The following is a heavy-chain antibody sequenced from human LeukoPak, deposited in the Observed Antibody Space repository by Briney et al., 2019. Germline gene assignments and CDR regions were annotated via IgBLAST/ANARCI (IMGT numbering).Heavy chain of an antibody. CDR3: ARVVVPAATLTAVAGTRGIALAY. D-gene: IGHD2-2*01. Sequence: SETLSLTCAVYGGSFSGHYWSWIRQPPGKGLEWIGEMNHSGSTNYNPSLKSRVTISVDTSKNQFSLKLSSVTAADTAVYYCARVVVPAATLTAVAGTRGIALAYWGQGTLVTVSS. J-gene: IGHJ4*02. CDR1: GGSFSGHY. CDR2: MNHSGST. V-gene: IGHV4-34*01.